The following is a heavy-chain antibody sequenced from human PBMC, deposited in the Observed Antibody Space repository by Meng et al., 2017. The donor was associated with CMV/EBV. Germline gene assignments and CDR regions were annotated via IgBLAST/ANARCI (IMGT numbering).Heavy chain of an antibody. CDR3: ARAWGGETRIGDYYGMDV. J-gene: IGHJ6*02. CDR2: INPNSGGT. D-gene: IGHD3-10*01. CDR1: GYTFTSYG. Sequence: ASVKVSCKASGYTFTSYGISWVRQAPGQGLEWMGWINPNSGGTNYAQKFQGRVTMTRDTSISTAYMELSRLRSDDTAVYYCARAWGGETRIGDYYGMDVWGQGTTVTVSS. V-gene: IGHV1-2*02.